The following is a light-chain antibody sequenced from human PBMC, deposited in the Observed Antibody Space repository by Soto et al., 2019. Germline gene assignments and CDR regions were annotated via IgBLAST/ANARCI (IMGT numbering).Light chain of an antibody. J-gene: IGKJ1*01. CDR1: RTMSSW. CDR3: QQYNTYPWT. V-gene: IGKV1-5*03. Sequence: DIQLTQSPSTLSASVGDRVSITCRVSRTMSSWLAWYQQKPGIAPKLLIYETSNLESGVPSRFSGSGSGTEFTLTISSLQPDDFATYYCQQYNTYPWTFGQGTKVEIK. CDR2: ETS.